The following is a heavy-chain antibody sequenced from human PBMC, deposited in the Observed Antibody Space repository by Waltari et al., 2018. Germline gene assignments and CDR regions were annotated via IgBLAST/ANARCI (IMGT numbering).Heavy chain of an antibody. Sequence: EVQLVESGGGLVQPGRSLRLSCAASGFTFDDYAMHWVRQAPGKGLEWVSGSSGNSGSIGYADSVKGRFTISRDNAKNSLYLQMNSLRAEDMALYYCAKGAVAADGGYYFDYWGQGTLVTVSS. CDR3: AKGAVAADGGYYFDY. V-gene: IGHV3-9*03. J-gene: IGHJ4*02. D-gene: IGHD6-19*01. CDR2: SSGNSGSI. CDR1: GFTFDDYA.